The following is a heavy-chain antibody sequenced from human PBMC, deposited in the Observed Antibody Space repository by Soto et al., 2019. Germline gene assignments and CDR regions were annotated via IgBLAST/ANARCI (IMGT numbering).Heavy chain of an antibody. CDR1: GGSLSGYY. CDR2: IHQSGTT. J-gene: IGHJ4*02. CDR3: ARGTRSTLMEMANFDY. D-gene: IGHD2-2*01. Sequence: VQLQQWGAGLLKPSETLSLTCDGGSLSGYYWSWIRQSPGVGLQWIGEIHQSGTTNYNPSLKSRVTIAVDVSKNQFFLRLNTVTAAATPMYYCARGTRSTLMEMANFDYWSQGTLVTVSS. V-gene: IGHV4-34*01.